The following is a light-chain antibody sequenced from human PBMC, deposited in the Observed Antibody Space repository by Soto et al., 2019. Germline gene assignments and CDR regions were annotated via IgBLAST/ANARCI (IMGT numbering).Light chain of an antibody. CDR3: QKYNSASFT. Sequence: DIQMAQSPSSLSASVGDRVTNTCRASQDISNDLAWYQQKPGKVPKLLIYTASTLQSGVPSRFSGSGSGTDFTLTISSLQPEDVATYYCQKYNSASFTFGPGTKVEIK. J-gene: IGKJ3*01. CDR2: TAS. CDR1: QDISND. V-gene: IGKV1-27*01.